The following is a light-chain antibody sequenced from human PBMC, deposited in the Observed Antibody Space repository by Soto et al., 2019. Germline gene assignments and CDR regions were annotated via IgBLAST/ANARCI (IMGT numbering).Light chain of an antibody. J-gene: IGKJ5*01. V-gene: IGKV3-15*01. Sequence: EIVMTQSPATLPVSPGKRAPISCSASQSVGSDLAWYQQKPGQAPRLRSYGASTRATGIPARFSGSGSGTEFTLTISSLQSEDFAVYYCQQYNNWPPITFAQGTRLENK. CDR1: QSVGSD. CDR2: GAS. CDR3: QQYNNWPPIT.